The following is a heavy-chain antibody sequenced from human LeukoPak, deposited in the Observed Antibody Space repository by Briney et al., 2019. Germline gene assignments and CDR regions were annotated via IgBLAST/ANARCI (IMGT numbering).Heavy chain of an antibody. J-gene: IGHJ4*02. CDR3: ARVVGATSIDY. CDR1: GSSISSDYY. CDR2: IKHRGCS. Sequence: KPSETLSLTCSVSGSSISSDYYWGWVRQPPGKGLEWIGRIKHRGCSYYNPSLKSRVTISVDTSKNQFSLQLSSVTAADTAVYYCARVVGATSIDYWGQGILVTVSS. V-gene: IGHV4-38-2*02. D-gene: IGHD2-15*01.